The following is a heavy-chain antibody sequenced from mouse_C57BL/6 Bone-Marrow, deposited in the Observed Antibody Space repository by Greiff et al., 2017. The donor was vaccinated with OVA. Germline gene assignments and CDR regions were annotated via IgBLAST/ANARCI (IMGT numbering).Heavy chain of an antibody. V-gene: IGHV1-53*01. CDR3: ARSIYYGYRYYFDY. CDR2: INPSNGGT. J-gene: IGHJ2*01. CDR1: GYTFTSYW. Sequence: QVQLQQPGTELVKPGASVKLSCKASGYTFTSYWMHWVKQRPGQGLEWIGNINPSNGGTNYNEKFKSKATLTVDNSSSTAYMRLSSLKSEDSAVDYCARSIYYGYRYYFDYWGQGTTLTVSS. D-gene: IGHD2-2*01.